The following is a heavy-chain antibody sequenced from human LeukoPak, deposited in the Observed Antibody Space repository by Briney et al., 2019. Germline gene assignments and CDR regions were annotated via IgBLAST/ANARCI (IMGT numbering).Heavy chain of an antibody. D-gene: IGHD6-19*01. CDR1: GFTFSNYL. V-gene: IGHV3-74*01. Sequence: GGSLRLSCVASGFTFSNYLMRWVRQAPGKGLVWVSRINSERSSTSYTDSVKGRSTISRDNAKNTLYLQMNSLRAEDTAVYYCAREVAGIAYYYYGMDVWGQGTTVTASS. CDR2: INSERSST. J-gene: IGHJ6*02. CDR3: AREVAGIAYYYYGMDV.